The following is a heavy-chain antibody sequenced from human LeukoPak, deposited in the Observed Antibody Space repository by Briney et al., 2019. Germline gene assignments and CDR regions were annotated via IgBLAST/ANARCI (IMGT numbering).Heavy chain of an antibody. D-gene: IGHD3-3*01. CDR3: AKDQDF. CDR2: ISGDGGTT. J-gene: IGHJ4*02. Sequence: PGGSLRLSCVASGFSFSSYWMHWVRQAPGKGLMWVSRISGDGGTTNYADSVKGRFTISKDDAENTVYLQMSSLRDEDTAVYYCAKDQDFRGQGTLVTVSS. V-gene: IGHV3-74*01. CDR1: GFSFSSYW.